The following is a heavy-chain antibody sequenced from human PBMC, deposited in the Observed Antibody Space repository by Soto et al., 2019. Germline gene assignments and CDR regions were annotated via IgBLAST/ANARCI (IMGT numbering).Heavy chain of an antibody. V-gene: IGHV3-73*02. CDR2: IRSKANNYAT. J-gene: IGHJ6*02. D-gene: IGHD3-16*01. CDR3: TRLQTGELPDCFYGLDV. Sequence: EVQLVESGGGLVQPGGSLKLSCAASGFAFSGSAIHWVRQASGKGLEWIGRIRSKANNYATAYAVPVKGRFIISRDDSKNTAYLQMNSLKTEDTAVYYCTRLQTGELPDCFYGLDVWGHGTTVAVSS. CDR1: GFAFSGSA.